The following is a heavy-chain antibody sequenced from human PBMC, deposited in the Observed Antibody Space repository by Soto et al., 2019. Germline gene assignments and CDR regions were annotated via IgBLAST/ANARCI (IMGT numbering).Heavy chain of an antibody. J-gene: IGHJ4*02. V-gene: IGHV4-61*01. Sequence: SQTLSLTCTVAWGPVIGGIYHGICIPQPRGKGLEWIGYIYYSGSTNYNPSLNSLVTISVDTSKNQFSLKLSSATAADTAVYYCARVGMDVVGATTTVDYWGQGTLVTAPQ. CDR1: WGPVIGGIYH. CDR2: IYYSGST. D-gene: IGHD1-26*01. CDR3: ARVGMDVVGATTTVDY.